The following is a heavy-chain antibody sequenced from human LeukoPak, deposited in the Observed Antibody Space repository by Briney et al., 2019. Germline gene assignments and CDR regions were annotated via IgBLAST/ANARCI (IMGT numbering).Heavy chain of an antibody. V-gene: IGHV3-33*06. Sequence: PGGSLRLSCAVSGFSFSNYGMHWVRQAPGKGREGVALIWYDGSNKYYADSGKGRFTISRDNSKNTLYLQMNTLRAEDTAVYYCAKARGAATYYYYYMDVWGKGTTVTVYS. D-gene: IGHD1-26*01. CDR3: AKARGAATYYYYYMDV. CDR1: GFSFSNYG. CDR2: IWYDGSNK. J-gene: IGHJ6*03.